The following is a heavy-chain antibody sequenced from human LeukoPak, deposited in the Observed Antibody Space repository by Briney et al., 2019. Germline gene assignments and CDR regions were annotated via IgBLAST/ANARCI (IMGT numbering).Heavy chain of an antibody. CDR1: GFTFSNYA. CDR2: ISYHGRDT. V-gene: IGHV3-30*04. CDR3: AKDQGRYYDSSGYHDY. Sequence: PGGSLRLSCVASGFTFSNYAMHWVRQAPGEGLEWVAVISYHGRDTYYADSLKGRLTISRDNSKNTLYLQMNSLRAEDTAVYYCAKDQGRYYDSSGYHDYWGQGTLVTVSS. D-gene: IGHD3-22*01. J-gene: IGHJ4*02.